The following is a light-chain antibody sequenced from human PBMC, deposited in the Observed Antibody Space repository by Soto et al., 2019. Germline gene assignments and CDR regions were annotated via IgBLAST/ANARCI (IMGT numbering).Light chain of an antibody. CDR3: QQYGDSPVT. Sequence: IVLTQSPGILSLSPGDRATLSCRASQSVSSSALAWYQQKRAHAPRLLVYGASNRATGLPDRFSGSGSGTDFTLTISRLDPEDFAFYFCQQYGDSPVTFGGGT. CDR2: GAS. V-gene: IGKV3-20*01. CDR1: QSVSSSA. J-gene: IGKJ4*01.